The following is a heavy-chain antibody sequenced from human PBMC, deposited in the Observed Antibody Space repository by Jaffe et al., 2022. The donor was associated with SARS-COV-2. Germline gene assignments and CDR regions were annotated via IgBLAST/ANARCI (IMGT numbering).Heavy chain of an antibody. Sequence: EVQLVESGGGLVQPGGSLKLSCAASGFTFSGSAMHWVRQASGKGLEWVGRIRSKANSYATAYAASVKGRFTISRDDSKNTAYLQMNSLKTEDTAVYYCTTTPPFCSSTSCYLGYWGQGTLVTVSS. J-gene: IGHJ4*02. CDR2: IRSKANSYAT. CDR1: GFTFSGSA. D-gene: IGHD2-2*01. CDR3: TTTPPFCSSTSCYLGY. V-gene: IGHV3-73*02.